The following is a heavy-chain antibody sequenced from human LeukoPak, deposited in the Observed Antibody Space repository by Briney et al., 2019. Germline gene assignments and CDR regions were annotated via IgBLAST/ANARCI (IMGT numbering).Heavy chain of an antibody. Sequence: PGRSLRLSCAASGFTFSSYGMHWVRQAPGKGLEWVAVIWYDGSNKYYADSVKGRFTISRDNSKNTLYLQMNSLRAEDTAVYYCARDLNPEEPNSSGEYGFDPWGLGTLVTVSS. V-gene: IGHV3-33*08. J-gene: IGHJ5*02. CDR3: ARDLNPEEPNSSGEYGFDP. D-gene: IGHD6-19*01. CDR2: IWYDGSNK. CDR1: GFTFSSYG.